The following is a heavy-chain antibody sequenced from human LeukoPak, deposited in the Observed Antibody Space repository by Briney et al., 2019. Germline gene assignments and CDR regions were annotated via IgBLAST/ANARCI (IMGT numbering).Heavy chain of an antibody. V-gene: IGHV3-30-3*01. D-gene: IGHD4-23*01. J-gene: IGHJ4*02. CDR1: GFTFSSYA. Sequence: PGGSLRLSCAASGFTFSSYAMHWVRQAPGKGLEWVAVISYDGSNKYYADSVKGRFTIPRDNSKNTLYLQMNSLRAEDTAVYYCARGMTTVGFDYWGQGTLVTVSS. CDR3: ARGMTTVGFDY. CDR2: ISYDGSNK.